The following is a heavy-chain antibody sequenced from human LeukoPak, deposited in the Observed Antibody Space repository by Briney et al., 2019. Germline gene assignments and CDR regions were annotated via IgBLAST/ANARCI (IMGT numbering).Heavy chain of an antibody. D-gene: IGHD3-3*01. CDR1: GGSFSGYY. CDR3: ARVGIDGHWSGHKYYFDY. J-gene: IGHJ4*02. V-gene: IGHV4-34*01. CDR2: INHSGST. Sequence: SETLSLTCAVYGGSFSGYYGSWIRQPPGKGLEWIGEINHSGSTNYNPSLKSRVTISVDTSKNQFSLKLSSVTAADTAVYYCARVGIDGHWSGHKYYFDYWGQGTLVTVSS.